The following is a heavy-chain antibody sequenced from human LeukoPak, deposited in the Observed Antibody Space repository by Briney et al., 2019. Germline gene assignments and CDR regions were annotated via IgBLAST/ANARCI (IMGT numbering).Heavy chain of an antibody. CDR2: IYYSGST. CDR1: GGSLSSYF. Sequence: SETLSLTCTVSGGSLSSYFWSWIRQPPGKGLEWIAYIYYSGSTNYNPSLKSRVTISVDTSKNQFSLKLSSVTAADTAVYYCAKEEYSSSWRYFDYWGQGTLVTVSS. J-gene: IGHJ4*02. D-gene: IGHD6-13*01. V-gene: IGHV4-59*01. CDR3: AKEEYSSSWRYFDY.